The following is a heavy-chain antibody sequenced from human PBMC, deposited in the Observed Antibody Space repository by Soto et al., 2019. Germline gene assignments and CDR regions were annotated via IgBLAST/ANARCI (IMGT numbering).Heavy chain of an antibody. CDR1: GGSVSSGSYY. CDR2: IYYSGST. CDR3: ARHNYGSGSTYFDY. J-gene: IGHJ4*02. Sequence: SETLSLTCSVSGGSVSSGSYYWSWIRQPPGKGLEWIGYIYYSGSTNYNPSLKSRVTISVDTSKNQFSLKLNSMTAADTAVYYCARHNYGSGSTYFDYWGQGTLVTVSS. D-gene: IGHD3-10*01. V-gene: IGHV4-61*01.